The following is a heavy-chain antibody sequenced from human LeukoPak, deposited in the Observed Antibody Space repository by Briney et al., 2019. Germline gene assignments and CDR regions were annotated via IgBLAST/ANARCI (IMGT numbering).Heavy chain of an antibody. D-gene: IGHD6-13*01. CDR3: AREDSSSWYLYYYYYMDV. CDR2: IYTSGST. Sequence: MASETLSLTCTVSGGSISSYYWSWIRQPAGKGLEWIGRIYTSGSTNYNPSLKSRVTMSVDTSKNQFSLKLSSVTAADTAVYYCAREDSSSWYLYYYYYMDVWGKGTTVTISS. V-gene: IGHV4-4*07. CDR1: GGSISSYY. J-gene: IGHJ6*03.